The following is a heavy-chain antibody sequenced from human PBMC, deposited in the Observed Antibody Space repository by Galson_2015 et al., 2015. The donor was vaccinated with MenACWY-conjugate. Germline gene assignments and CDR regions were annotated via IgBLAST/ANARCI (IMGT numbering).Heavy chain of an antibody. Sequence: SVKVSCKASGYSFNNYYVHWVRQAPGQGPEWMGMINPDGDSRSYAQKFQGRVTLTTDSSTNTVYMDMSGLRSEDTALYFCARAGYTSGWDRSYSSFYDYWGQGSRVTVSS. CDR2: INPDGDSR. D-gene: IGHD6-25*01. J-gene: IGHJ4*02. V-gene: IGHV1-46*02. CDR1: GYSFNNYY. CDR3: ARAGYTSGWDRSYSSFYDY.